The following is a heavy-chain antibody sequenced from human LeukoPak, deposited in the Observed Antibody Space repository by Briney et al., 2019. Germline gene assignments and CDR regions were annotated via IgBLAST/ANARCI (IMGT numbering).Heavy chain of an antibody. CDR1: GGSFSGYY. J-gene: IGHJ4*02. D-gene: IGHD1-26*01. CDR2: INHSGST. Sequence: KPSETLSLTCAVYGGSFSGYYWSWIRQPPGKGLEWIGEINHSGSTNYNPSLKGRVTISVDTSKNQFSLKLSSVTAADTAVYYCARFGSKWEPAGDYWGQGTLVTVSS. CDR3: ARFGSKWEPAGDY. V-gene: IGHV4-34*01.